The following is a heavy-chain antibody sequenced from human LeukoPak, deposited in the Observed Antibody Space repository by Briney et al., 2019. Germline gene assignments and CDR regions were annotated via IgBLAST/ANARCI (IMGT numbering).Heavy chain of an antibody. Sequence: GGSLRLSCAASGFTFSNYAMSWVRQAPGKGLEWVSATSGSGDSTYYADSVKGRFTISRDNSKNTLYLQMNSLRAEDTAVYYCARDLNCSSTSCHTAFDYWGQGTLVTVSS. CDR1: GFTFSNYA. V-gene: IGHV3-23*01. D-gene: IGHD2-2*02. CDR3: ARDLNCSSTSCHTAFDY. J-gene: IGHJ4*02. CDR2: TSGSGDST.